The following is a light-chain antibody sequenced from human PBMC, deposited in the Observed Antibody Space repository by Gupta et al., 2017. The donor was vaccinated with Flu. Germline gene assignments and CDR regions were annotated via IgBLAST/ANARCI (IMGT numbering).Light chain of an antibody. J-gene: IGLJ3*02. CDR1: NIGTRS. CDR2: EDY. V-gene: IGLV3-21*02. CDR3: QLWDRDTDHRL. Sequence: GQTARMSGGGNNIGTRSGHWYQQNQGQAPEMVCEEDYDRPSGIPERFSGSNSGNTATLTISRVEGGDEADYYCQLWDRDTDHRLFGGGTKLTVL.